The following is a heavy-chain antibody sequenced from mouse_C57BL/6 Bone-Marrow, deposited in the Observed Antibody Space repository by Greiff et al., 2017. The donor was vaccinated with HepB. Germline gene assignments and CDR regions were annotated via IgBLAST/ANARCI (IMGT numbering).Heavy chain of an antibody. CDR3: VREGSYYGSSYDFDY. CDR1: GFTFNTYA. V-gene: IGHV10-3*01. D-gene: IGHD1-1*01. J-gene: IGHJ2*01. Sequence: EVMLVESGGGLVQPKGSLKLSCAASGFTFNTYAMHWVRQAPGKGLEWVARIRSKSSNYATYYADSVKDRFTISRDDSQSMLYLQMNNLKTEDTAMYYCVREGSYYGSSYDFDYWGQGTTLTVSS. CDR2: IRSKSSNYAT.